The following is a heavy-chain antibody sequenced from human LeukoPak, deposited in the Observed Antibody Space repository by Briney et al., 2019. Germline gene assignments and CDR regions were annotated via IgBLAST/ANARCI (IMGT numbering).Heavy chain of an antibody. D-gene: IGHD3-10*01. J-gene: IGHJ5*02. Sequence: PSETLSLTCTVSGGSISSYYWSWIRQPPGKGLEWIGYIYYSGSTNYNPSLKSRVTISVDTSKNQFSLKLSSVTAADTAVYYCARALSPWFGEFSHWFDPWGQGTLVTISS. CDR2: IYYSGST. CDR1: GGSISSYY. V-gene: IGHV4-59*01. CDR3: ARALSPWFGEFSHWFDP.